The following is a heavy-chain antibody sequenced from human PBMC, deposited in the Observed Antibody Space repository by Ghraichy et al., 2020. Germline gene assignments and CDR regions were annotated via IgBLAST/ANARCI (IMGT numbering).Heavy chain of an antibody. V-gene: IGHV3-9*01. CDR2: ISWNSGSI. CDR3: AKGIETYSSSSHFDY. J-gene: IGHJ4*02. CDR1: GFTFDDYA. D-gene: IGHD6-13*01. Sequence: ALRLSCAASGFTFDDYAMHWVRQAPGKGLEWVSGISWNSGSIGYADSVKGRFTISRDNAKNSLYLQMNSLRAEDTALYYCAKGIETYSSSSHFDYWGQGTLVTVSS.